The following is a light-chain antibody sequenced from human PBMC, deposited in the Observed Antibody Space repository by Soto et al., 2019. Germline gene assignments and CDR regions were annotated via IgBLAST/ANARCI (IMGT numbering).Light chain of an antibody. CDR1: QGISNE. J-gene: IGKJ1*01. CDR2: GAS. V-gene: IGKV1-6*01. CDR3: QKYNSAPWT. Sequence: IHMTHSPSSRSSSVLYIFTITCLSSQGISNELVWYQQRPGKAPKVLIYGASNLQSGVPSRFSGSASGTDFTLTISSLQPEDVATYYCQKYNSAPWTFGQGTKVDIK.